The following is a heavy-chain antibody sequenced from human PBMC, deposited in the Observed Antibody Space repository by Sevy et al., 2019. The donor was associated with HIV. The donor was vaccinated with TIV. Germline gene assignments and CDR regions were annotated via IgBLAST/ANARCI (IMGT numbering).Heavy chain of an antibody. V-gene: IGHV3-53*01. CDR2: IYSGDRT. J-gene: IGHJ6*02. CDR1: GFTVSSNY. D-gene: IGHD3-22*01. Sequence: GGSLRLSCAASGFTVSSNYMSWVRQAPGKGLEWVSVIYSGDRTDYADSVKGRIPISRDNSKNTLYLQMNSLRAEDTAVYYCASDRVTYYYDSSGYYTSGYGMDVWGQGTTVTVSS. CDR3: ASDRVTYYYDSSGYYTSGYGMDV.